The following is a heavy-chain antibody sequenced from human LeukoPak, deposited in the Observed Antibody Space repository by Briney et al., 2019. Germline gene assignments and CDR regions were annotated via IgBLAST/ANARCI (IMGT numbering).Heavy chain of an antibody. CDR3: ARAVYSRSWLVMYLDV. Sequence: GGSQGLLRSASGFTLSDYNNHGVRQVAGKSLEWVSVLSVSGDTQYAASVEGRFPISTAPAKNSLHLQMHSLTVGDSAVYFCARAVYSRSWLVMYLDVWGTGTRVTVSS. CDR2: LSVSGDT. J-gene: IGHJ6*03. D-gene: IGHD6-13*01. CDR1: GFTLSDYN. V-gene: IGHV3-13*01.